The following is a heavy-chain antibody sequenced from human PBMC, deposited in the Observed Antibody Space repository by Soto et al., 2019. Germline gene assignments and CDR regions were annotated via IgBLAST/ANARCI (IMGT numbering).Heavy chain of an antibody. J-gene: IGHJ6*02. CDR2: IFYSGST. CDR3: ARIVGYSGMDV. D-gene: IGHD2-21*01. V-gene: IGHV4-31*03. CDR1: GGSISSGGYY. Sequence: PSETLSLTCTVSGGSISSGGYYWTWIRQHPGKGPEWIGNIFYSGSTDYNPSLESRVTISVDTSENQFSLKLTSVTAADTAMYYCARIVGYSGMDVWGQGTTVTVSS.